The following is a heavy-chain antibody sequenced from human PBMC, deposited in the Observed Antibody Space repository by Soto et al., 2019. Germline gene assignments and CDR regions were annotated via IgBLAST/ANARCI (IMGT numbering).Heavy chain of an antibody. D-gene: IGHD1-1*01. CDR2: IHSDGSST. V-gene: IGHV3-74*01. J-gene: IGHJ4*02. CDR3: ATLASIQPERFDY. Sequence: PGGSLRLSCAASGFTFSSYWMHWVRQAPGKGLVWVSRIHSDGSSTSYADSVKGRFTVSRDNAKNTLYLQMKSLRAEDTAVYYCATLASIQPERFDYWGQGTLVTVSS. CDR1: GFTFSSYW.